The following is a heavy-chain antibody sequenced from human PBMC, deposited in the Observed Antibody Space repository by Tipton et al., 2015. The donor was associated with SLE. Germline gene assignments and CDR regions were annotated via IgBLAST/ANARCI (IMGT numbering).Heavy chain of an antibody. D-gene: IGHD3-22*01. J-gene: IGHJ6*02. CDR3: AKVLEGYDSHGMDV. Sequence: SLRLSCTASGFPFNTYPMHWVRQAPGKGLEWVAIMPYDGSSESYADSVKGRFTISRDNSKSTVYLQMNSLRAEDTAIYYCAKVLEGYDSHGMDVWGQGTAVTVSS. CDR1: GFPFNTYP. V-gene: IGHV3-30*04. CDR2: MPYDGSSE.